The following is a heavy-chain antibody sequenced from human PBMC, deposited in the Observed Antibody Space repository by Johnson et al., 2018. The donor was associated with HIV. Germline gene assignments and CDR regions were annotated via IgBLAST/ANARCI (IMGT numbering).Heavy chain of an antibody. CDR2: ISGSGGST. J-gene: IGHJ3*02. CDR1: GFTFRSYA. V-gene: IGHV3-23*04. CDR3: AREVAGDYGDSPGAFDI. D-gene: IGHD4-17*01. Sequence: VQLVESGGGLVQPGGSLRLSCAASGFTFRSYAMHWVRQAPGKGLEWVSGISGSGGSTYYADSVKGRFTISRDNSKNTLYLQMNSLRAEDTAVYYCAREVAGDYGDSPGAFDIWGQGTMVTVSS.